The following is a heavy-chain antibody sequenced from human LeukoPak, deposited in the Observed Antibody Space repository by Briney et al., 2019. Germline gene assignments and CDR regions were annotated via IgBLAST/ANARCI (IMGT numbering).Heavy chain of an antibody. J-gene: IGHJ4*02. CDR1: GFTFTTYW. V-gene: IGHV3-7*01. D-gene: IGHD4-17*01. CDR3: ARHRDGATQVGLFTF. Sequence: GGSLRLSCAASGFTFTTYWVAWVRQAPGKGLEWVANIRQDGGEKYYVDSVKGRFTISRDNAQNSLYLHISSLGAEDTAVYYCARHRDGATQVGLFTFWGQGTLVIVSS. CDR2: IRQDGGEK.